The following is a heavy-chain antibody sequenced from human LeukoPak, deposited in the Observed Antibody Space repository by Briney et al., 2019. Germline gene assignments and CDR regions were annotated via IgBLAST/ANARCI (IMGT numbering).Heavy chain of an antibody. Sequence: GGSLRLSCAASGFTFSSYSMNWVRQAPGKGLEWVASISSRSSYIYYADSVKGRFTISRDNAKTSLYMQMNSLRAEDTAVYYCARVRAVAGPFDYWGQGTLVTVSS. D-gene: IGHD6-19*01. CDR1: GFTFSSYS. CDR3: ARVRAVAGPFDY. CDR2: ISSRSSYI. J-gene: IGHJ4*02. V-gene: IGHV3-21*01.